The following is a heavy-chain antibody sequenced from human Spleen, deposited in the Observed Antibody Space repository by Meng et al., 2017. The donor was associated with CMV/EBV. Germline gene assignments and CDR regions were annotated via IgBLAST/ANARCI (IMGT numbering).Heavy chain of an antibody. D-gene: IGHD3-22*01. CDR2: INPYTGGT. V-gene: IGHV1-2*02. Sequence: ASVKVSCKASGYIFKDYYIYWVRQAPGQGLEWMGWINPYTGGTIYAQKFQGRVTLTRDTSIATAYMEVSSLTPDDTAVYYCARGTRSVIVVVLHDYWGQGTLVTVPS. J-gene: IGHJ4*02. CDR1: GYIFKDYY. CDR3: ARGTRSVIVVVLHDY.